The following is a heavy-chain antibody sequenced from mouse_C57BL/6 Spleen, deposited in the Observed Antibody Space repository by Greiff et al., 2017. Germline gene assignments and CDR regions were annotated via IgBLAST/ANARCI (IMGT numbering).Heavy chain of an antibody. J-gene: IGHJ1*03. Sequence: QVQLKQPGAELVRPGSSVKLSCKASGYTFTSYWMHWVKQRPIQGLEWIGNIDPSDSETHYNQKFKDKATLTVDKSSSTAYMQLSSLTSEDSAVYYCARRGGSSYGYFDVWGTGTTVTVSS. V-gene: IGHV1-52*01. CDR1: GYTFTSYW. CDR2: IDPSDSET. CDR3: ARRGGSSYGYFDV. D-gene: IGHD1-1*01.